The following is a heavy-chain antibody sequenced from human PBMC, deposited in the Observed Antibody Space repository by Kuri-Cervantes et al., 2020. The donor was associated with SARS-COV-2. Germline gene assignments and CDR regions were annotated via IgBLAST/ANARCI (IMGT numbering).Heavy chain of an antibody. Sequence: GESLKISCTASGFIFSDYYMTWIRQAPGKGLEWVSNIGPSGTTKYYADSVKGRFTISRDNSKNTLYLQMNSLRAEDTAVYYCATDEGGAFDYWGQGTLVTVSS. CDR1: GFIFSDYY. CDR3: ATDEGGAFDY. CDR2: IGPSGTTK. J-gene: IGHJ4*02. D-gene: IGHD3-16*01. V-gene: IGHV3-11*04.